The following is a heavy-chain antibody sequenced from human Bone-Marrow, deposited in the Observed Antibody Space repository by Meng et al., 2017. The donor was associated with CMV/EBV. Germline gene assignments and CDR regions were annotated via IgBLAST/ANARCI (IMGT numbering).Heavy chain of an antibody. D-gene: IGHD3-3*01. CDR2: ISNGGGST. Sequence: ETLSLTCAASGFTFSDSAMSWGRQTPTKGLEWVSAISNGGGSTFYADSVKGRFIISRDNSKNTVHLQMNSLRVEDTAIYYCAKEGGDDFWSWGQGTVVTVSS. V-gene: IGHV3-23*01. CDR3: AKEGGDDFWS. CDR1: GFTFSDSA. J-gene: IGHJ4*02.